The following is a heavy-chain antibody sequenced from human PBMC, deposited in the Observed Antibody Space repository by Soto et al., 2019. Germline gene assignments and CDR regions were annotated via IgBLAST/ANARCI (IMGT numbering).Heavy chain of an antibody. CDR3: AKVSRMGWLRMYYFDY. CDR2: IDGSGGMT. CDR1: GFTFSSYA. D-gene: IGHD5-12*01. V-gene: IGHV3-23*01. Sequence: EVQLLESGGGLVQPGGSLRLSCAASGFTFSSYAMTWVRRGPGKGLEWVSAIDGSGGMTYYADSVKGRFTISRDNSKNTLYLRMNSLRAEDTAVYYCAKVSRMGWLRMYYFDYWGQGNLVTVSS. J-gene: IGHJ4*02.